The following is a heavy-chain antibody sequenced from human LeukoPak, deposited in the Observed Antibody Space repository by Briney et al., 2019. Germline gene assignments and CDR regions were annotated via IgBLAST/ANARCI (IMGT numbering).Heavy chain of an antibody. CDR2: ISYDGSSK. Sequence: PGGSLRLSCAASGFTFSTYGMHWVRQAPGKGLEWVAIISYDGSSKHYVDSVKGRFTISRDNSKNTLYLQMNSLRAEDTAVYYCARDGIAVADYWGQGTLVTVSS. CDR1: GFTFSTYG. D-gene: IGHD6-19*01. J-gene: IGHJ4*02. CDR3: ARDGIAVADY. V-gene: IGHV3-30*03.